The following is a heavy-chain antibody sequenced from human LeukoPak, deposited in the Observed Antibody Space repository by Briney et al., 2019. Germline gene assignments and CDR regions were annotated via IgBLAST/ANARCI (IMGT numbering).Heavy chain of an antibody. D-gene: IGHD1-26*01. CDR3: ARDTDLVGATQHFDY. CDR2: ISGSGGTT. V-gene: IGHV3-23*01. J-gene: IGHJ4*02. Sequence: GGSLRLSCAASGFTFSSYAMSWVRQAPGKGLEWVSAISGSGGTTYYADSVKGRFTISRDNSKNTLYLQMNSLRAEDTAVYYCARDTDLVGATQHFDYWGQGTLVTVSS. CDR1: GFTFSSYA.